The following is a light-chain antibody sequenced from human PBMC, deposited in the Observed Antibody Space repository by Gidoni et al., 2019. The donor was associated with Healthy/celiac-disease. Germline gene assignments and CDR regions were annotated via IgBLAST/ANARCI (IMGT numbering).Light chain of an antibody. CDR1: QSVSSY. CDR2: EAS. J-gene: IGKJ4*01. CDR3: QQRSNWPPVT. Sequence: EIVLTQSPATQSLSPGERATLPCRSSQSVSSYLAWYQQEPGQAPRLLIYEASNRATGIPARFSGSGSGTDFTLTISRLEPEDFAVYYCQQRSNWPPVTFGGGTKVEIK. V-gene: IGKV3-11*01.